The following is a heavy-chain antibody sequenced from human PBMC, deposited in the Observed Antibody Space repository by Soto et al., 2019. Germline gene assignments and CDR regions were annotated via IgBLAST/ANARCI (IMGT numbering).Heavy chain of an antibody. D-gene: IGHD4-17*01. V-gene: IGHV4-59*01. Sequence: SETLSLTCTVSGGSISSYYWSWIRQPPGKGLEWIGYIYYSGSTNYNPSLKSRVTISVDTSKNQFSLKLSSVTAADTAVYYCARAATVTTRGDAFDIWGQGTMVTVSS. CDR3: ARAATVTTRGDAFDI. CDR2: IYYSGST. CDR1: GGSISSYY. J-gene: IGHJ3*02.